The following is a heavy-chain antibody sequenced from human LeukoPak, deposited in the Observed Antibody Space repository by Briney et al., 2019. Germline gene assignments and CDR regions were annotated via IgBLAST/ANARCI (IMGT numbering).Heavy chain of an antibody. D-gene: IGHD5-24*01. J-gene: IGHJ3*02. CDR3: AKDPGRDGYNYAFDI. CDR1: VFTFSSYA. V-gene: IGHV3-23*01. CDR2: ISGSGGST. Sequence: GGSLRLSCAASVFTFSSYAMSWVRQAPGKGLEWVSVISGSGGSTFYADSVKGRFTISRDNSKNTLYLQMNSLRAEDTAVYYCAKDPGRDGYNYAFDIWGQGTMITVSS.